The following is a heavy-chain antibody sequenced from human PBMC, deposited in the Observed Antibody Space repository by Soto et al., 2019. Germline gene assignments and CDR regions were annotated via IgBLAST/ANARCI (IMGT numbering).Heavy chain of an antibody. CDR3: AKTLSSGFDY. CDR2: LSGTGGGT. D-gene: IGHD3-10*01. V-gene: IGHV3-23*01. J-gene: IGHJ4*02. Sequence: GGSLRLSCTASGFTFRSYTMSWVRQAPGKGLEWVSSLSGTGGGTYYADSVRGRFTISRDNSKDTLYLQMNSLKAGDTAFYYCAKTLSSGFDYWGQGTLVTVSS. CDR1: GFTFRSYT.